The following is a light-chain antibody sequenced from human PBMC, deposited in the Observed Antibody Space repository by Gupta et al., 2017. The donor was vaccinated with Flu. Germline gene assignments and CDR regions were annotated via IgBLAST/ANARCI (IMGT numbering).Light chain of an antibody. CDR3: QYSDSVNGAMI. CDR1: SGSIATNY. CDR2: VDN. V-gene: IGLV6-57*01. J-gene: IGLJ2*01. Sequence: NFMLTQPHSVSGSPGKTVTISCSRSSGSIATNYVHWYQHRPGSSTKTVSYVDNQRLSGVPDRFSGSIDSAYNYASPKTTGLKTEEEADDYCQYSDSVNGAMIFGGGTKMTVL.